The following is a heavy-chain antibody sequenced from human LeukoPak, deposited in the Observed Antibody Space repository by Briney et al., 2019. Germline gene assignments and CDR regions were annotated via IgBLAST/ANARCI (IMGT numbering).Heavy chain of an antibody. D-gene: IGHD4-17*01. V-gene: IGHV3-33*01. CDR2: IWYDGSNK. CDR1: GFTFSSYG. J-gene: IGHJ5*02. Sequence: PGKSLRLSCAASGFTFSSYGMHWVRQAPGKGLEWVAVIWYDGSNKYYADSVKGRFTISRDNSKNTLYLQMNSLRAEDTAVYYCARESYGDYVIDPWGQGTLVTVSS. CDR3: ARESYGDYVIDP.